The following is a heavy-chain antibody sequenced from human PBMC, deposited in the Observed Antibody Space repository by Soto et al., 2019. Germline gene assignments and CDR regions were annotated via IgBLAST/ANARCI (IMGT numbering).Heavy chain of an antibody. CDR3: ARDAGVSYYYYYMDV. V-gene: IGHV4-30-2*01. CDR2: IYHSGST. J-gene: IGHJ6*03. Sequence: SEILSLTCAVSGGSISSGGYSWSWIRQPPGKGLEWIGYIYHSGSTYYNPSLKSRVTISVDRSKNQFSLKLSSVTAADTAVYYCARDAGVSYYYYYMDVWGKGTTVTVSS. CDR1: GGSISSGGYS.